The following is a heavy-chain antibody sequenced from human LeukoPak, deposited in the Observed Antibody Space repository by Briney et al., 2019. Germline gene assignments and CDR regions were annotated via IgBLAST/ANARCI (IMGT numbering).Heavy chain of an antibody. CDR3: ARVYSGSWYFDL. D-gene: IGHD5-12*01. Sequence: GGSLRLSCAASGFTFSGYEMNWVRQAPGKGLEWVSYISRSGRTIYDADSVKGRFTISRDNAKNSLYLQMNSLRAEDTAVYYCARVYSGSWYFDLWGRGTLVTASS. J-gene: IGHJ2*01. V-gene: IGHV3-48*03. CDR1: GFTFSGYE. CDR2: ISRSGRTI.